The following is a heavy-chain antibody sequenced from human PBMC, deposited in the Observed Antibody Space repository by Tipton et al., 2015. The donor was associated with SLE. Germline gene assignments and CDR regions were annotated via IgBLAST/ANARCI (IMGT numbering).Heavy chain of an antibody. J-gene: IGHJ4*02. Sequence: SGFIFNSHGMHWVRQAPGKGLQWVAFTRNDGRNKYYADSVKGRFTISRDNSKNTLYLQMSSLKTEDTAVYYCAKFPSSAYGDYGYWGQGTLVTVSS. V-gene: IGHV3-30*02. CDR3: AKFPSSAYGDYGY. D-gene: IGHD4-17*01. CDR1: GFIFNSHG. CDR2: TRNDGRNK.